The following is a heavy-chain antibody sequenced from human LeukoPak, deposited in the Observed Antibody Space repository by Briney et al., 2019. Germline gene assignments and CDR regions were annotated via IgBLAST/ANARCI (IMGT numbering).Heavy chain of an antibody. J-gene: IGHJ4*02. V-gene: IGHV4-59*08. CDR3: ARGEDSSSWYYFDY. D-gene: IGHD6-13*01. CDR2: IYYSGST. Sequence: PSETLSLTCTVSGGSISSYYWSWIRQPPGKGLEWIGYIYYSGSTNYNPSLKSRVTISVDTSKNQFSLKLSSVTAADTAVYYCARGEDSSSWYYFDYWGQGTLVTVSS. CDR1: GGSISSYY.